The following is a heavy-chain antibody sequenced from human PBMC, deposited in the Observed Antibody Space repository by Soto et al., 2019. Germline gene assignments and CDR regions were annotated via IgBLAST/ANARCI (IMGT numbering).Heavy chain of an antibody. CDR1: GGSISSYY. CDR3: ARGDWGSGQYYYYYGMDV. D-gene: IGHD7-27*01. V-gene: IGHV4-59*01. Sequence: LSLTCTVSGGSISSYYWSWIRQPPGKGLEWIGYIYYSGSTNYNPSLKSRVTISVDTSKNQFSLKLSSVTAADTAVYYCARGDWGSGQYYYYYGMDVWGQGTTVTVSS. CDR2: IYYSGST. J-gene: IGHJ6*02.